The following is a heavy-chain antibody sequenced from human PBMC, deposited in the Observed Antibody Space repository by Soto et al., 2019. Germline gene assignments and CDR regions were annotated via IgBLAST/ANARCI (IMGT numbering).Heavy chain of an antibody. D-gene: IGHD4-4*01. CDR3: ARALYSNYNYYYYGMDV. CDR1: GGTFNSYA. V-gene: IGHV1-69*06. Sequence: ASVKVSCKASGGTFNSYAISWVRQAPGQGLEWMGGIIPIFGTANYAQKFQGRVTISADKSTSTVYMELSSLRSEDTAVYYCARALYSNYNYYYYGMDVWGQGTTVTVS. CDR2: IIPIFGTA. J-gene: IGHJ6*02.